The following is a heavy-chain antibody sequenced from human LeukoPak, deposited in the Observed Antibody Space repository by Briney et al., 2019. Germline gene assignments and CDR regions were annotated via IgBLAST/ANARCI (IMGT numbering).Heavy chain of an antibody. D-gene: IGHD3-22*01. Sequence: ASVKVSCKASGYTFTIYYMHWVRQAPGQGLEWMGIINPSGGSTSYAQKFQGRVTMTTDTSTSTAYMELRSLRSDDTAVYYCARHRLHRLYYDSNGYYHDAFDIGGQGTMVTVSS. CDR3: ARHRLHRLYYDSNGYYHDAFDI. CDR1: GYTFTIYY. J-gene: IGHJ3*02. V-gene: IGHV1-46*01. CDR2: INPSGGST.